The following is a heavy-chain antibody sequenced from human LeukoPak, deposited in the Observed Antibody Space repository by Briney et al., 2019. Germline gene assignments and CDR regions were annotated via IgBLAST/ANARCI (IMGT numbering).Heavy chain of an antibody. CDR1: GFTFNSYA. CDR3: VKSLTRGYSFGYADY. D-gene: IGHD5-18*01. CDR2: ISDSGGST. V-gene: IGHV3-23*01. Sequence: GGSLRLSCAASGFTFNSYAMSWVRQAPGKGLECVSGISDSGGSTYYADSVKGRFTISRDNSKNTLYLQMNSLSAEDTAVYYCVKSLTRGYSFGYADYWGQGTLVTVSS. J-gene: IGHJ4*02.